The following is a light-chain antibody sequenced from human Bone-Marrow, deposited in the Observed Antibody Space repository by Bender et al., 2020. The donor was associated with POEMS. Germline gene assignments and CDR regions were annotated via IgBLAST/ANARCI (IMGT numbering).Light chain of an antibody. CDR2: AVS. J-gene: IGLJ2*01. V-gene: IGLV2-14*01. CDR3: SSYSTGNSLVV. Sequence: QSALTQPASVSGSPGQSITISCTGTSSDIGHDYVPWFQQHPGNAPKLIVYAVSNRPSEVSIRFSGSTSGNTASLTISGLQAEDEATYYCSSYSTGNSLVVFGGGTKVTVL. CDR1: SSDIGHDY.